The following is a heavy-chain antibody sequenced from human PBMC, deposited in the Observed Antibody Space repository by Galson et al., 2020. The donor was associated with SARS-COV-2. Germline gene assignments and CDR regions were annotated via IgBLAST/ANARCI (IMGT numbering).Heavy chain of an antibody. CDR2: IHSTGST. V-gene: IGHV4-61*02. CDR3: ARSHESSGNALDI. J-gene: IGHJ3*02. Sequence: SETLSLTCTVPGGSISSGSYYWSWIRQPAGKELEWIGRIHSTGSTNYNPSLKSRVTISVDTSKNQFSLRLSSVTAADTAVYYCARSHESSGNALDIWGQGTMVTVSS. CDR1: GGSISSGSYY. D-gene: IGHD3-22*01.